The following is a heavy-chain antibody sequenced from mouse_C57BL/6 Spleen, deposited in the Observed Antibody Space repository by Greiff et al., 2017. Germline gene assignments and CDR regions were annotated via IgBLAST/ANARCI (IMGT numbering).Heavy chain of an antibody. D-gene: IGHD1-1*01. CDR2: IYPGDGDT. V-gene: IGHV1-82*01. CDR3: ASPSYGSSLWYFDV. Sequence: QVQLQQSGPELVKPGASVKISCKASGYAFSSSWMNWVKQRPGKGLEWIGRIYPGDGDTNYNGKFKGKATLPADKSSSTAYMQLRSLTSEDSAVYCCASPSYGSSLWYFDVWGTGTTVTVSS. J-gene: IGHJ1*03. CDR1: GYAFSSSW.